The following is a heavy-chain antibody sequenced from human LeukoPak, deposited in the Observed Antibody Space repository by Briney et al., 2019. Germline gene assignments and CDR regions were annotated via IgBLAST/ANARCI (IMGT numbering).Heavy chain of an antibody. CDR3: ATSTAPNYDFWSEKYYFDY. J-gene: IGHJ4*02. CDR2: ISGSGGST. CDR1: GFTFSSYA. D-gene: IGHD3-3*01. V-gene: IGHV3-23*01. Sequence: PGGSLRLSRAASGFTFSSYAMSCVRQAPGKGLEWVSAISGSGGSTYYADSVKGRFTISRDNSKNTLYLQMNSLRAEDTAVYYCATSTAPNYDFWSEKYYFDYWGQGTLVTVSS.